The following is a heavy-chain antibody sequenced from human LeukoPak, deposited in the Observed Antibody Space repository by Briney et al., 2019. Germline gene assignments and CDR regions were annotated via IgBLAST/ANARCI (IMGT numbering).Heavy chain of an antibody. J-gene: IGHJ4*02. V-gene: IGHV3-23*01. D-gene: IGHD2-15*01. CDR2: ISNSGST. CDR3: AKDDTATHYYFDY. Sequence: GGSLRLSCAASGFTFSDYCMSWVRQAPGKGLEWVSGISNSGSTYYADSVKGRFTISRDNSKNTLYLQMNSLRAEDTAVYYCAKDDTATHYYFDYWGQGTLVTVSS. CDR1: GFTFSDYC.